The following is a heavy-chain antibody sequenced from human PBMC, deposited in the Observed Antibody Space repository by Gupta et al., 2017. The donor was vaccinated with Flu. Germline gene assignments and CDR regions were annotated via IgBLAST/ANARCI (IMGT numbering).Heavy chain of an antibody. V-gene: IGHV3-15*01. Sequence: EVQLVESGGGLVKPGGSLSLSCATSGFTFSPAWLSWVRQAPGKGLECVGRIKSKTSGETTEYAAHVEGRCALARDDSTNTIQLQRNSLRTEDTARDDCVADVADHGSGEVDVWGQGTGVTVS. D-gene: IGHD3-10*01. J-gene: IGHJ4*02. CDR3: VADVADHGSGEVDV. CDR1: GFTFSPAW. CDR2: IKSKTSGETT.